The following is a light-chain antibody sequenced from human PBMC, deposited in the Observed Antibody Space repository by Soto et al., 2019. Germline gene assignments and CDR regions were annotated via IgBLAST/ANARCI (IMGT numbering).Light chain of an antibody. J-gene: IGKJ2*01. CDR3: QQYGSSPPTAT. CDR2: GAS. V-gene: IGKV3-20*01. Sequence: EIVLTQSPGTLSLSPGERATLSCRASQSVSSSYLAWYQQKPGQAPRLLIYGASSRATGIPDRFSGSGSGTDSSLTISILEPEDFAVYYCQQYGSSPPTATFGQGTKLEIK. CDR1: QSVSSSY.